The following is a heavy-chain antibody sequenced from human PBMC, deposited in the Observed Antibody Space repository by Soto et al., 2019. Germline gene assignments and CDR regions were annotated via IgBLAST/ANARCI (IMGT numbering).Heavy chain of an antibody. J-gene: IGHJ4*02. CDR2: IKSKTDGGTT. V-gene: IGHV3-15*07. CDR3: TIGSLSGNDTDY. CDR1: GFSFSDAC. Sequence: EVHLVESGGGLVKPGEFLGLSCAASGFSFSDACMNWVRQAPGKGLEWVGRIKSKTDGGTTDYAAPVKGRFSISRDDSKNTLDLQMSILNTDDTAVYYCTIGSLSGNDTDYCGRGTLVTVSS. D-gene: IGHD5-12*01.